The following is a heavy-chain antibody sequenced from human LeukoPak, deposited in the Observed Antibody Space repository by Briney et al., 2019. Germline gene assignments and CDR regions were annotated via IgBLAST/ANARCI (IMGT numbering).Heavy chain of an antibody. Sequence: GGSLRLSCAASGFTFSSYAMSWVRQAPGKGLEWVSAISGSGGSTYYADSVKGRFTISRDNSKNTLYLQMNSLRAEDPAVYYCAKDIYDFWSGFRSYMDVWGKGTTVTVSS. D-gene: IGHD3-3*01. V-gene: IGHV3-23*01. CDR2: ISGSGGST. CDR3: AKDIYDFWSGFRSYMDV. J-gene: IGHJ6*03. CDR1: GFTFSSYA.